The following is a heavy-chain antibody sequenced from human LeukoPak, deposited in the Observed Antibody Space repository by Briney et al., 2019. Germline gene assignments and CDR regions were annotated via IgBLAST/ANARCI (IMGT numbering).Heavy chain of an antibody. CDR3: ATYDSGAYYGYFQH. CDR1: GFTLSSYA. J-gene: IGHJ1*01. D-gene: IGHD3-22*01. CDR2: LLYDGINK. V-gene: IGHV3-30-3*01. Sequence: GGSLRLSCAASGFTLSSYATHWVRQAPGKGLEWVAVLLYDGINKYYADSVKGRFTISRDNSKNTLYLQMNSLRAEDTAAYYCATYDSGAYYGYFQHWGQGTLVTVSS.